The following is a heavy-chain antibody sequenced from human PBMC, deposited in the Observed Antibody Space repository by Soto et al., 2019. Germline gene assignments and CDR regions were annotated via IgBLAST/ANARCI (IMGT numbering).Heavy chain of an antibody. J-gene: IGHJ4*02. CDR2: ISWNSGSI. D-gene: IGHD1-26*01. CDR3: AKDHQALKSGSYYYFDY. V-gene: IGHV3-9*01. CDR1: GFTFDDYA. Sequence: GGSLRLSCAASGFTFDDYAMHWVRQAPGKGLEWVLGISWNSGSIGYADSVKGRFTISRDNAKNSLYLQMNSLRAEDTALYYCAKDHQALKSGSYYYFDYWGQGTLVTVSS.